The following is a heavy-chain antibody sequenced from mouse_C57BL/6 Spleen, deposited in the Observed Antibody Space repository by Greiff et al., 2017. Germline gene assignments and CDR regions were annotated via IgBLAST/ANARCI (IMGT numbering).Heavy chain of an antibody. CDR1: GFTFSDYY. CDR3: AREGVYRGFDD. J-gene: IGHJ2*01. CDR2: INFDGSST. V-gene: IGHV5-16*01. Sequence: EVQRVESEGGLVQPGSSMKLSCTASGFTFSDYYMAWVRLVPEKGLEWVANINFDGSSTYYLDSLKSRFIISRDNAKNILYLQMSRLKSEDTATYSCAREGVYRGFDDWGQGTTLTVSS.